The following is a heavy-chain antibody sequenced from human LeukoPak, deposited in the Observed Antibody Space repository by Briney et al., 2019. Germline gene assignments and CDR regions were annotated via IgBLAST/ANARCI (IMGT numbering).Heavy chain of an antibody. V-gene: IGHV4-34*01. CDR1: GGSISSYY. J-gene: IGHJ6*02. Sequence: SETLSLTCTVSGGSISSYYWSWIRQPPGKGLEWIGEINHSGSTNYNPSLKSRVTISVDTSKNQFSLKLSSVTAADTAVYYCARGRYDSSGYLQSYYYYYYGMDVWGQGTTVTVSS. CDR2: INHSGST. D-gene: IGHD3-22*01. CDR3: ARGRYDSSGYLQSYYYYYYGMDV.